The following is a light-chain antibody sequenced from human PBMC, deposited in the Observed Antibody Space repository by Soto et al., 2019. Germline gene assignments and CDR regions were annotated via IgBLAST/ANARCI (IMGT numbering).Light chain of an antibody. J-gene: IGKJ2*01. CDR2: KAA. V-gene: IGKV1-5*03. CDR3: HQHSGYSPYT. Sequence: EIKMTQFPSIISASLGESVTFTCRASQSIITYLDWYQHRPGKAPKLLTYKAATLETGGPSRFSVSGSGTEFTPTISGLQPDDFATYYCHQHSGYSPYTFGQGTRLEIK. CDR1: QSIITY.